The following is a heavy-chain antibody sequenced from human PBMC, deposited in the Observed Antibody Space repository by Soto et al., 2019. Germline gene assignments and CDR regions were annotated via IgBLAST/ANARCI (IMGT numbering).Heavy chain of an antibody. CDR1: GYTFTSYD. CDR3: ARLGIFGVVYYYYGMDV. V-gene: IGHV1-8*01. Sequence: ASVKVSCKASGYTFTSYDINWVRQATGQGLEWMGWMNPNSGNTGYAQKFQGRVTMTGNTSISTAYMELSSLRSEDTAVYYCARLGIFGVVYYYYGMDVWGQGTTVTVSS. D-gene: IGHD3-3*01. CDR2: MNPNSGNT. J-gene: IGHJ6*02.